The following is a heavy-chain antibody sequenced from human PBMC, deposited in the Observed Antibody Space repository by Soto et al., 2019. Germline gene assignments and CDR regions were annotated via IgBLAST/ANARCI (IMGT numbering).Heavy chain of an antibody. CDR2: IRSKAYGGTT. J-gene: IGHJ3*02. Sequence: EVQLVESGGGLVQPGRSLRLSCTASGFTFGDYAMSWFRQAPGKGLEWVGFIRSKAYGGTTEYAASVKGRFTISRDDSKSIAYLQMNSLKTEDTAVYYCTRGTEGVIVVVIWSSPPSDAFDIWGQGTMVTVSS. CDR3: TRGTEGVIVVVIWSSPPSDAFDI. CDR1: GFTFGDYA. V-gene: IGHV3-49*03. D-gene: IGHD3-22*01.